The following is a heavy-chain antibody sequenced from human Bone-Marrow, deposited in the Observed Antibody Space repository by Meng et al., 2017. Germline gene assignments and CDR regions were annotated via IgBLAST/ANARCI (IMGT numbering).Heavy chain of an antibody. CDR3: TRRSYGDYLDAFDI. J-gene: IGHJ3*02. CDR1: GFTFSSYS. CDR2: ISSSSSYI. D-gene: IGHD4-17*01. V-gene: IGHV3-21*01. Sequence: GESLKISCAASGFTFSSYSMNWVRQAPGKGLEWVSSISSSSSYIYYADSVKGRFTISRDNAKNSLYLQMNSLRAEDTAVYYCTRRSYGDYLDAFDIWGQGTMVTVSS.